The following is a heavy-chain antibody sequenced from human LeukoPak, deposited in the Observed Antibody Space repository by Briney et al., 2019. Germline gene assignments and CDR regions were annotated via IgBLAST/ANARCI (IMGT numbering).Heavy chain of an antibody. Sequence: SETLSLTCAVSGYSTSSGYYWGWIRQPPGKGLEWIGSIYHSGSTYYNPSLKSRVTISVDTSKNQFSLKLSSVTAADTAVYYCARQGGAYYYDSSGYCDYWGQGTLVTVSS. D-gene: IGHD3-22*01. V-gene: IGHV4-38-2*01. CDR3: ARQGGAYYYDSSGYCDY. CDR1: GYSTSSGYY. CDR2: IYHSGST. J-gene: IGHJ4*02.